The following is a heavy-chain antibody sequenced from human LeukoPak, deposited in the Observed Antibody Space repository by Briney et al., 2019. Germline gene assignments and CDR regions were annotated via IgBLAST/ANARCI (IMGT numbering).Heavy chain of an antibody. CDR2: IKQDGSEK. Sequence: GGSLRLSCAASGFTFSSYAMHWVRQAPGKGLEWVANIKQDGSEKYYVDSVKGRFTISRDNAKTSLYLQMNSLRAEDTAVYYCARDVLAAGATGTFDIWGQGTMVTVSS. CDR1: GFTFSSYA. J-gene: IGHJ3*02. CDR3: ARDVLAAGATGTFDI. D-gene: IGHD1-14*01. V-gene: IGHV3-7*03.